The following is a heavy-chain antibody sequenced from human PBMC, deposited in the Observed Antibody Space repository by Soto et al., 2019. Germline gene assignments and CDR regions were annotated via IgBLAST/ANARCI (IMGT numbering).Heavy chain of an antibody. D-gene: IGHD6-19*01. CDR3: ARGRQWLPSILDYFDY. Sequence: QVQLVESGGGVVQPGRSLRLSCAASGFTFSSYGMHWVRQAPGKGLEWVAVIWYDGSNKYYADSVKGRFTISRDNSKNTLYLQMNSLRAEDTAVYYCARGRQWLPSILDYFDYWGQGTLVTVSS. CDR2: IWYDGSNK. V-gene: IGHV3-33*01. J-gene: IGHJ4*02. CDR1: GFTFSSYG.